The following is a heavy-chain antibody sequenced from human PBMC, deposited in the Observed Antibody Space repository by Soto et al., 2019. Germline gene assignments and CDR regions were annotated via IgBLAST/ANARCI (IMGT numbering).Heavy chain of an antibody. Sequence: ASVKVSCKASGYTFTSYYMHWVRQAPGQGLEWMGIINPSVGSTSYAQKFQGRVTITRDKSTSTVYMELSSLRSEDTAVYYCARDGSSWYDPWGQGTLVTVSS. CDR3: ARDGSSWYDP. CDR1: GYTFTSYY. CDR2: INPSVGST. V-gene: IGHV1-46*01. J-gene: IGHJ5*02. D-gene: IGHD6-13*01.